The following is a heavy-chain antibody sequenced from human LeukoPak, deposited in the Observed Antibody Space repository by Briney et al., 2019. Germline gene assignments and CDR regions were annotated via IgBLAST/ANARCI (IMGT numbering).Heavy chain of an antibody. CDR1: GFTFSSYG. CDR3: ASLVASSTDAFDI. CDR2: IWYGGSNK. J-gene: IGHJ3*02. Sequence: GGSLRLSCAASGFTFSSYGMHWVRQAPGKGLEWVAVIWYGGSNKYYADSVKGRFTISRDNSKNTLYLQMNSLRAEDTAVYYCASLVASSTDAFDIWGQGTMVTVSS. V-gene: IGHV3-33*08.